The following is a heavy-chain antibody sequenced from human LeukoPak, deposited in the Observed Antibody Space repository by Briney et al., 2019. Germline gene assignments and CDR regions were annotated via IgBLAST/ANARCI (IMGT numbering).Heavy chain of an antibody. J-gene: IGHJ4*02. CDR3: AREGSFYDSSGLDY. D-gene: IGHD3-22*01. CDR1: GFTFSSYA. CDR2: ISYDGSNK. Sequence: GGSLRLSCAASGFTFSSYAIHWVRQAPGKGLEWMTSISYDGSNKHYADSVKGRFTISRDNSKNTLYLQMSSLRAEDTATYYCAREGSFYDSSGLDYWGQGTLVTVSS. V-gene: IGHV3-30*04.